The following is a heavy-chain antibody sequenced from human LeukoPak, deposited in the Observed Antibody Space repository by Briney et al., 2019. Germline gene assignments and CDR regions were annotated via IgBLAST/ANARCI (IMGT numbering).Heavy chain of an antibody. CDR3: ANGRTGGGGNSDY. V-gene: IGHV3-23*01. CDR1: GFTFSSYA. CDR2: ISVSGGST. D-gene: IGHD4-23*01. Sequence: GGSLRLSCVASGFTFSSYAMNWVRQAPGKGLEWVSSISVSGGSTYYADSVKGRFTVSRDNSKNTLYLQMNSLRAEDTAVYYCANGRTGGGGNSDYWGQGTLVTVSS. J-gene: IGHJ4*02.